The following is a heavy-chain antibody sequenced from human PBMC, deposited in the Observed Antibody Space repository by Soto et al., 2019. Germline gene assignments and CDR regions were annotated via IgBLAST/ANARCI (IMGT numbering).Heavy chain of an antibody. CDR2: ISGSGGST. J-gene: IGHJ4*02. Sequence: PGGSLRLSCAASGFTFSSYAMSWVRQAPGKGLEWVSAISGSGGSTYYADSVKGRFTISRDNSKNTLYLQMNSLRAEDTAVFYCARVPVAYCGGDCRTFDYWGQGTLVTVSS. CDR3: ARVPVAYCGGDCRTFDY. V-gene: IGHV3-23*01. CDR1: GFTFSSYA. D-gene: IGHD2-21*02.